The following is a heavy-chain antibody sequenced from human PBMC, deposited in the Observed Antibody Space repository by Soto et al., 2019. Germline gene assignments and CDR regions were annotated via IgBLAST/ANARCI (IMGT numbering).Heavy chain of an antibody. CDR1: GFTFSTYG. Sequence: GGSLRLSCAASGFTFSTYGMTWVRQAPGKGLEWVSYISKSSSSIYYADSVKGRFTISRDNAKNSLYLQMSSLRDEDTAVYFCVRDIRSGGSGSYPENWFDPWGQGT. D-gene: IGHD3-10*01. CDR3: VRDIRSGGSGSYPENWFDP. V-gene: IGHV3-48*02. CDR2: ISKSSSSI. J-gene: IGHJ5*02.